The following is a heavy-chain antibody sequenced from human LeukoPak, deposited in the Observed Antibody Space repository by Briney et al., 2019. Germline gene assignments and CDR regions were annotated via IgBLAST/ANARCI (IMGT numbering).Heavy chain of an antibody. CDR2: ISGSSYYI. V-gene: IGHV3-21*01. CDR1: GFTFSSYS. CDR3: VRWGYYSNYDY. J-gene: IGHJ4*02. Sequence: GGSLRLSCAASGFTFSSYSMNWVRQAPGKGLEWVSSISGSSYYIYYADSVKGRFTISRDNSKNTLYLQMGSLRPEDMAVYYCVRWGYYSNYDYWGQGTLVTVSS. D-gene: IGHD4-11*01.